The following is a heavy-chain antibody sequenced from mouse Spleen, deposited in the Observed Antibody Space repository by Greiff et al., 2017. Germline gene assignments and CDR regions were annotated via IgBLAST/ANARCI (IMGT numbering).Heavy chain of an antibody. CDR3: TRYITTVVGEAWFAY. Sequence: QVQLKESGAELVRPGASVTLSCKASGYTFTDYEMHWVKQTPVHGLEWIGAIDPETGGTAYNQKFKGKAILTADKSSSTAYMELRSLTSEDSAVYYCTRYITTVVGEAWFAYWGQGTLVTVSA. CDR2: IDPETGGT. D-gene: IGHD1-1*01. V-gene: IGHV1-15*01. CDR1: GYTFTDYE. J-gene: IGHJ3*01.